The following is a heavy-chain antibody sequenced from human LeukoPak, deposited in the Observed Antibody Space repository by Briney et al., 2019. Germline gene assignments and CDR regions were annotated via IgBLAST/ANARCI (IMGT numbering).Heavy chain of an antibody. CDR1: GGSVSSGGYY. Sequence: SETLSLTCTVSGGSVSSGGYYWRWVRQPPGKGLEYIGYIYYSGSTNYNPSLKSRVNISIDTSKNQFSLRLRSVTAADTAVYYCARDSASSGYMNAFDIWGQGTMVTASS. V-gene: IGHV4-61*08. J-gene: IGHJ3*02. CDR2: IYYSGST. CDR3: ARDSASSGYMNAFDI. D-gene: IGHD3-22*01.